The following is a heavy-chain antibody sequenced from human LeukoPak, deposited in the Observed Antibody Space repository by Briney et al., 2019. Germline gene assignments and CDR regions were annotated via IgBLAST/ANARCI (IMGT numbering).Heavy chain of an antibody. CDR1: EFTFSSYA. J-gene: IGHJ3*02. CDR2: ISSNGGST. Sequence: GGSLRLSCAASEFTFSSYAMHWVRQAPAKGPEYVSAISSNGGSTYYANSVKGRFTISRDNSKNTLYLQMGSLRAEDMAVHYCASFSIAVAGTRGAFDIWGQGTMVTVSS. D-gene: IGHD6-19*01. CDR3: ASFSIAVAGTRGAFDI. V-gene: IGHV3-64*01.